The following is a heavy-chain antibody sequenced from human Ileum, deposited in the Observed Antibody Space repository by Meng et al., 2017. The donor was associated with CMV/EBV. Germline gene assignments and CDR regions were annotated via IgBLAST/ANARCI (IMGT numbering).Heavy chain of an antibody. CDR3: ARGGPGAFDI. Sequence: GGSLRLSCAASGFTFSSYAIHWVRQVPGKGLLWVSYISSEGSHTTYADSVRGRFTISRDNAKNTLYLQMNSLRAEDTADYYCARGGPGAFDIWGQGTMVTVSS. CDR1: GFTFSSYA. CDR2: ISSEGSHT. D-gene: IGHD3-16*01. V-gene: IGHV3-74*01. J-gene: IGHJ3*02.